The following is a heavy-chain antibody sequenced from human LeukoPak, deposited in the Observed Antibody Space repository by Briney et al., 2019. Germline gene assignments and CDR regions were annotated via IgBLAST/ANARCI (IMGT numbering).Heavy chain of an antibody. J-gene: IGHJ4*02. CDR2: INSDGSST. Sequence: GGCLRLSCAASGFTFSSYWMHWVRQAPGKGLVWVSRINSDGSSTSYADSVKGRFTISRDNAKNTLYLQMNSLRAEDTAVYYCARRAGAYSHPYDYWGQGTLVTVSS. D-gene: IGHD4/OR15-4a*01. V-gene: IGHV3-74*01. CDR1: GFTFSSYW. CDR3: ARRAGAYSHPYDY.